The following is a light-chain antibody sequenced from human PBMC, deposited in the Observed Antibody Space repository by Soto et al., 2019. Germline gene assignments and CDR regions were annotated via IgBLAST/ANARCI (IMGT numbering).Light chain of an antibody. CDR1: QSISSW. V-gene: IGKV1-5*03. CDR2: KAS. CDR3: QQYNSYSFT. J-gene: IGKJ3*01. Sequence: DIQMTQSPSTLSASVGDRVTITCRASQSISSWLAWDQQKPGKAPKLLIYKASSLEGGVPSRFSGSGFGTEFTLTISSLQPDDFATDYCQQYNSYSFTFGPGTKVDIK.